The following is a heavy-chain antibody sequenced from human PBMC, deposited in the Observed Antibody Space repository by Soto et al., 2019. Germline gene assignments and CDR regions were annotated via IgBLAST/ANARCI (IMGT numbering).Heavy chain of an antibody. CDR2: IYYSGST. CDR1: GGCVSSGYYF. D-gene: IGHD3-10*01. V-gene: IGHV4-61*01. Sequence: ADTLSLTCTVSGGCVSSGYYFWSWLRQSPGKRLEWIAYIYYSGSTNYNPSLKSRATISVDTSKSQVSLTLTSMTAADAALYYCARSPNYYYYGFDVWGQGTAVTVSS. CDR3: ARSPNYYYYGFDV. J-gene: IGHJ6*02.